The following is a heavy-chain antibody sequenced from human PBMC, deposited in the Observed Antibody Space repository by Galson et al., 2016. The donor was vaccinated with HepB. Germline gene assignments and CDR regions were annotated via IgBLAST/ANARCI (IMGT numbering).Heavy chain of an antibody. D-gene: IGHD2/OR15-2a*01. CDR2: DSMDGRRK. CDR1: GFLFRSYG. CDR3: AKRHEYCPPVGCSVDY. J-gene: IGHJ4*02. Sequence: SLRLSCAGSGFLFRSYGMHWVRQAPGKGLEWVAADSMDGRRKFYSDSVKGRFTISRDNSNNMLFLQMDSLRPDDTAVYYCAKRHEYCPPVGCSVDYWGQGPLVSVSS. V-gene: IGHV3-30*18.